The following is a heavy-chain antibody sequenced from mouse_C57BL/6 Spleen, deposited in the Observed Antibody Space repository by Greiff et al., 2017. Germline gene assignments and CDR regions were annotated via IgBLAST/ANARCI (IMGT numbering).Heavy chain of an antibody. Sequence: EVQLQQSGAELVRPGASVKLSCTASGFNIKDYYMHWVKQRPEQGLEWIGRIEPEDGDTEYAPKFQGKATMTADTSSNTAYLQLSSLTSEDTAVYYCTTSYSNLYAMDYWGQGTSVTVSS. CDR3: TTSYSNLYAMDY. J-gene: IGHJ4*01. D-gene: IGHD2-5*01. V-gene: IGHV14-1*01. CDR1: GFNIKDYY. CDR2: IEPEDGDT.